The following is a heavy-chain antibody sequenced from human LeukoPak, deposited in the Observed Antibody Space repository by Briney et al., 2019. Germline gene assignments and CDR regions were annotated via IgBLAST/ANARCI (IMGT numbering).Heavy chain of an antibody. V-gene: IGHV4-34*01. D-gene: IGHD6-19*01. CDR2: INHSGST. Sequence: SESLSLTCAVYGGSFSGYYWSWIRQPPGKGLEWIGEINHSGSTNYNPSLKSRVTISVDTSKNQFSLKLSSVTAADTAVYYCARTRKSSGWYGGLDYWGQGTLATVSS. CDR3: ARTRKSSGWYGGLDY. J-gene: IGHJ4*02. CDR1: GGSFSGYY.